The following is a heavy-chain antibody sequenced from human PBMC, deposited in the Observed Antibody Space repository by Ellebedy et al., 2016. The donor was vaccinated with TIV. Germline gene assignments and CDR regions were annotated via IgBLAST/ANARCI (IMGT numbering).Heavy chain of an antibody. CDR2: FYYSGST. CDR1: GGSFTSSSYY. D-gene: IGHD6-13*01. CDR3: ARCLAAGTVHLFDP. J-gene: IGHJ5*02. V-gene: IGHV4-39*07. Sequence: SETLSLXXNVSGGSFTSSSYYWGWIRQPPGMGLEWIGNFYYSGSTYYNPSLKSRVSISRDTSKNHLSLKLTSVTAADTAVYYCARCLAAGTVHLFDPWGQGTLVTVSS.